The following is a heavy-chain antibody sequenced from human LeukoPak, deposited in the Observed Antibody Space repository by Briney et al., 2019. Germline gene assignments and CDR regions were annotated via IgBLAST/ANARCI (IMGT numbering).Heavy chain of an antibody. CDR3: VRERNNFWSGHHSIFDS. D-gene: IGHD3-3*01. V-gene: IGHV3-74*01. CDR1: GFIFSDHW. CDR2: INNDGSST. J-gene: IGHJ4*02. Sequence: GGSLRLSCAASGFIFSDHWMHWVRQAPGKGLVWLSRINNDGSSTIYADSVKGRFTFSRDNAENTLFLEMSSLRVEDTAVYYCVRERNNFWSGHHSIFDSWGQGTLVTASS.